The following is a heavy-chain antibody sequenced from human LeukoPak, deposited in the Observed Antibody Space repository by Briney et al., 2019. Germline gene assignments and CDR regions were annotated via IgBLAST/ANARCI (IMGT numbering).Heavy chain of an antibody. CDR1: GFPFSSYG. CDR2: ITYDGCNG. D-gene: IGHD5-12*01. CDR3: AKRATDDALDI. J-gene: IGHJ3*02. V-gene: IGHV3-30*18. Sequence: GGSLRLSCAASGFPFSSYGIHWVRQAPGKGLEWVAVITYDGCNGYFADSVKGRFTISRDNSRNTLSPQMNSLRAEDTAVYYCAKRATDDALDIWGRGTMVTVSS.